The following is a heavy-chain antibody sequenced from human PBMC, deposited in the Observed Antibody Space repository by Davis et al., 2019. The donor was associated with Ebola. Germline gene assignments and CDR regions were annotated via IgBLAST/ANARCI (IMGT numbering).Heavy chain of an antibody. CDR2: ISYDGSNK. CDR1: VITFSSYA. J-gene: IGHJ4*02. Sequence: GESLKISCTDSVITFSSYAMTWVRQAPGKGLEWVAVISYDGSNKYYADSVKGRFTISRDNSKNTLYLQMNSLRAEDTAVYYCARRTPPDYWGQGTLVTVSS. V-gene: IGHV3-30*04. CDR3: ARRTPPDY.